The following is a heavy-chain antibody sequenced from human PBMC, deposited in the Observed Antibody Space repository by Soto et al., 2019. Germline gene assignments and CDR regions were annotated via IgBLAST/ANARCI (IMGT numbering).Heavy chain of an antibody. V-gene: IGHV3-48*01. Sequence: PGGSLRLSCATSGFILSDCAMNWVRQAPGKGLEWVSYISSSSSVIDYADSVKGRFTVSRDNARNSLYLQMNSLRAEDTAVYYCARVGDTSMELWGAPHYYYGMDVWGQGTTVTVSS. J-gene: IGHJ6*02. CDR1: GFILSDCA. CDR2: ISSSSSVI. CDR3: ARVGDTSMELWGAPHYYYGMDV. D-gene: IGHD1-26*01.